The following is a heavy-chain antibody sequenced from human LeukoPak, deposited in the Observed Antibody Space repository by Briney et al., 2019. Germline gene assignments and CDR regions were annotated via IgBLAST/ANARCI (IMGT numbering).Heavy chain of an antibody. D-gene: IGHD3-22*01. CDR2: ISSSSSYI. J-gene: IGHJ3*02. Sequence: GGSLRLSCAASGFTFSSYSMNWVRQAPGKGLEWVSSISSSSSYIYYADSVKGRFTISRDNAKNSLYLQMNSLRAEDTAVYYCARDPSITVIVVGPDAFDIWGQGTMVTVSS. CDR1: GFTFSSYS. V-gene: IGHV3-21*01. CDR3: ARDPSITVIVVGPDAFDI.